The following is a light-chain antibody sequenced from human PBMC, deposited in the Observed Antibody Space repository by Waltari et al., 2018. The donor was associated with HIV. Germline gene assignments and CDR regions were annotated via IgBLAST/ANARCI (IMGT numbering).Light chain of an antibody. Sequence: VLTQSPATLSVSPGERATLSCRVSQSVTFKLAWAQQKPGQAPRLLIYDAATRATGVPDRFSGSGSGTEFTLTISSLQSEDLAVYYCQHYDNWLWTFGQGTKVEIK. V-gene: IGKV3D-15*01. J-gene: IGKJ1*01. CDR3: QHYDNWLWT. CDR1: QSVTFK. CDR2: DAA.